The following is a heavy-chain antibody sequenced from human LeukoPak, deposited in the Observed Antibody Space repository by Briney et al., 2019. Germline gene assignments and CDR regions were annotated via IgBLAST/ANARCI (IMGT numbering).Heavy chain of an antibody. CDR2: ISHTGYTK. J-gene: IGHJ6*03. Sequence: PGGSLRLSCAASGFTFSDYYMTWIRQAPGKGLEWISYISHTGYTKYYTDSVKGRFTISRDNAKNSLDLQMNSMRAEETVVYYCARACSYDSRGYYNTYMDVWGKGTTVTVSS. CDR3: ARACSYDSRGYYNTYMDV. D-gene: IGHD3-22*01. CDR1: GFTFSDYY. V-gene: IGHV3-11*04.